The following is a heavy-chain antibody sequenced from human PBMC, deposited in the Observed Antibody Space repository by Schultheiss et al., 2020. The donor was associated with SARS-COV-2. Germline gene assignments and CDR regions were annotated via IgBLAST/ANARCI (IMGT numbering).Heavy chain of an antibody. CDR2: ISSSSSYI. J-gene: IGHJ4*02. D-gene: IGHD3-16*01. CDR3: ARDLLAPMSFGLDY. CDR1: GFTFSSYS. V-gene: IGHV3-21*01. Sequence: GGSLRLSCAASGFTFSSYSMNWVRQAPGKGLEWVSSISSSSSYIYYADSVKGRFTISRDNAKNSLYLQMNSLRAEDTAVYYCARDLLAPMSFGLDYWGQGTLVTVSS.